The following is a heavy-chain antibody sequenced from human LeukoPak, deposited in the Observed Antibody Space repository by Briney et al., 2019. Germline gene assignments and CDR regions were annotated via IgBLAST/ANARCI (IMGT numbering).Heavy chain of an antibody. V-gene: IGHV3-64*01. Sequence: GGSLRLSCAASGFTFSSYAMHWVRQAPGKGLEYVSAISSNGGSTYYANSVKGRFTISRDNSKNTLYLQMNSLRAEDTAVYYCARDYSGSLDAFDIWGQGTMVTVSS. CDR2: ISSNGGST. J-gene: IGHJ3*02. CDR1: GFTFSSYA. CDR3: ARDYSGSLDAFDI. D-gene: IGHD1-26*01.